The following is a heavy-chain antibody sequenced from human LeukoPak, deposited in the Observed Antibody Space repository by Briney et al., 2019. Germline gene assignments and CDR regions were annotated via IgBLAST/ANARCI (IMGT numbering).Heavy chain of an antibody. CDR3: ARVSMGVAYYDFWSGYYQHYFDY. Sequence: ASETLSLTCTVSGGSISSYYWSWIRQPPGKGLEWIGYIYYSGSTNYNPSLKSRVTISVDTSKNQFSLKLSSVTAADTAVYYCARVSMGVAYYDFWSGYYQHYFDYWGQGTLVTVSS. J-gene: IGHJ4*02. CDR1: GGSISSYY. D-gene: IGHD3-3*01. CDR2: IYYSGST. V-gene: IGHV4-59*01.